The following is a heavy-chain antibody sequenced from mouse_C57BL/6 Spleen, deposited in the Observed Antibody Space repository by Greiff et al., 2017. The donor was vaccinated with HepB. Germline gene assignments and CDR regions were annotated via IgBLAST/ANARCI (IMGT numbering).Heavy chain of an antibody. CDR3: AREGITTVGATDD. V-gene: IGHV1-50*01. CDR2: IDPSDSYP. Sequence: QVPLQQPGAELVKPGASVKLSCKASGYPFTSYWMQWVKQRPGQGLEWIGEIDPSDSYPNYNQKFKGKATLTVDTSSSTAYMQLSSLTSEDSAVYDCAREGITTVGATDDWGQGTTLTVSS. J-gene: IGHJ2*01. CDR1: GYPFTSYW. D-gene: IGHD1-1*01.